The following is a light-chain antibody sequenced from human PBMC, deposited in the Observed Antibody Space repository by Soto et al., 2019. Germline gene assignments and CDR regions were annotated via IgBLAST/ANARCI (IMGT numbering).Light chain of an antibody. Sequence: DIVLTQSPGPLSLSPGERATLSCRASQSVTNNYLAWYQQKPGQAPRLLIYDASSRATGIPDRFSGSGSGTDFTLTISRLEPEDFAVYYCQQYGSSPTTFGQGTRLEIK. CDR2: DAS. V-gene: IGKV3-20*01. J-gene: IGKJ5*01. CDR1: QSVTNNY. CDR3: QQYGSSPTT.